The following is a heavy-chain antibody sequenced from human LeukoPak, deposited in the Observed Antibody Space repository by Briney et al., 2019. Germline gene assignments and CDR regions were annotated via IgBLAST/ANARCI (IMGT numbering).Heavy chain of an antibody. CDR3: AIEPLGCGGDCHFDY. D-gene: IGHD2-21*02. CDR1: GGTFSSYA. V-gene: IGHV1-69*15. J-gene: IGHJ4*02. Sequence: GSSVKVSCKTSGGTFSSYAFSWMRQAPGQGLEWVGRIIPIYNPVDYTQRFQGRVTITADESTNTVYLELSSLRYDDTAVYYCAIEPLGCGGDCHFDYWGQGTLVTVSS. CDR2: IIPIYNPV.